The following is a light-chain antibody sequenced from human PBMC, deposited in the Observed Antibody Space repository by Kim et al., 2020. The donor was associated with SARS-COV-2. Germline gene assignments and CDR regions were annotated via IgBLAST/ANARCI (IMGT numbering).Light chain of an antibody. CDR2: GNS. J-gene: IGLJ1*01. CDR3: QSYDSSLSGSFV. CDR1: SSNIGAGYD. Sequence: QSVLTQPPSLSGAPGQRVTISSTGSSSNIGAGYDVHWYQQLPGTAPKLLSYGNSNRPSGVPDRFSGSKSGTSASLAITGLQAEDEADYYCQSYDSSLSGSFVFGTGTKVTVL. V-gene: IGLV1-40*01.